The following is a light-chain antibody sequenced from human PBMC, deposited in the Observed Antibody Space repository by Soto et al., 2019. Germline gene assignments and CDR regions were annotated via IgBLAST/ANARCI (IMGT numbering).Light chain of an antibody. CDR2: AGT. V-gene: IGLV2-23*01. CDR3: CAYTGSQTAV. Sequence: QAVVTQPASVSGSPGQSITISCTGTNSDVGRFDLVSWYQQYPGKAPKLMIFAGTKRPSGVSNRFSGSKSGNTASLTISGLQAEDEADYYCCAYTGSQTAVFGGGTKLTVL. J-gene: IGLJ2*01. CDR1: NSDVGRFDL.